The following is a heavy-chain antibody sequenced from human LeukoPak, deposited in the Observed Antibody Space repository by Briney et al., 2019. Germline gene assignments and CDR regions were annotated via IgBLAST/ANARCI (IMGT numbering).Heavy chain of an antibody. J-gene: IGHJ3*02. D-gene: IGHD1-26*01. CDR1: GFTFSSYA. Sequence: GGSLRLSCAASGFTFSSYAMSWVRQAPGKGLEWVSAISGSSSSTYYADSVKGRFTISRDNSKNTLYLQMNSLRAEDTAVYYCARAGGTRGIEGIPLRGDAFDIWGQGTMVTVS. V-gene: IGHV3-23*01. CDR2: ISGSSSST. CDR3: ARAGGTRGIEGIPLRGDAFDI.